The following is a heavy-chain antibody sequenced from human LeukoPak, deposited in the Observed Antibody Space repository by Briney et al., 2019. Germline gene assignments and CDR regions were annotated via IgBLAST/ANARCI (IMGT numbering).Heavy chain of an antibody. CDR3: ARAGETPVGAFDI. J-gene: IGHJ3*02. D-gene: IGHD2-15*01. CDR2: IKSKTDGGTT. V-gene: IGHV3-15*01. CDR1: GFTFSNAW. Sequence: TGGSLRLSCAASGFTFSNAWMSWVRQAPGKGLEWVGRIKSKTDGGTTDYAAPVKGRFTISRDDSKNTLYLQMNSLKTEDTAVYYCARAGETPVGAFDIWGQGTMVTVSS.